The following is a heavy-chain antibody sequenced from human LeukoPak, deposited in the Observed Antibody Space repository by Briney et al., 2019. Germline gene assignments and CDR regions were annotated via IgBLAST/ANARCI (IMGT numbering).Heavy chain of an antibody. CDR3: AKDRGYYGSGSNYFDY. D-gene: IGHD3-10*01. CDR2: ITSGSSYI. V-gene: IGHV3-21*04. Sequence: PGGSLRLSCAASGFTFSSYNMNWVRQAPGQGLEWVSSITSGSSYIYYADSVKGRFTISRDNAKSSLYLQMNSLRAEDTAVYYCAKDRGYYGSGSNYFDYWGQGTLVTVSS. CDR1: GFTFSSYN. J-gene: IGHJ4*02.